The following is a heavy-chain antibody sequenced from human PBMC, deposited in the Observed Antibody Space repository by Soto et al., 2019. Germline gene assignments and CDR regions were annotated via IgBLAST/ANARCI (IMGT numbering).Heavy chain of an antibody. Sequence: GGSLRLSCAASGFTFRNYAMNWVRQAPGKGLEWVSSISGSGSSAYSAESVKGRFTISRDNSKNTLYLQMNSLKVEDTAIYYCTTRSSSLRYCRDDTCYDDFQHWGQGTLVTVSS. CDR2: ISGSGSSA. J-gene: IGHJ1*01. CDR3: TTRSSSLRYCRDDTCYDDFQH. V-gene: IGHV3-23*01. CDR1: GFTFRNYA. D-gene: IGHD2-15*01.